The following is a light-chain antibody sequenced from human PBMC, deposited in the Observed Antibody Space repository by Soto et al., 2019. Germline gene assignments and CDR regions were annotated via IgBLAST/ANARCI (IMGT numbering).Light chain of an antibody. CDR3: QQSDSIPLT. CDR2: STS. Sequence: DIQMTQSPSSLSASVGDRVTITCRASQSITRYFNWYQQKSGRGPKLLISSTSSLQSGVPSRFTGSGSGTDFTLTISSLQPEDFATYYCQQSDSIPLTFGQGTKVDIK. V-gene: IGKV1-39*01. J-gene: IGKJ1*01. CDR1: QSITRY.